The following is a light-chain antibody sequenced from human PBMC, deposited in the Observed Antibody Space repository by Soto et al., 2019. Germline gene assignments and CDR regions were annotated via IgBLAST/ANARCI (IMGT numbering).Light chain of an antibody. V-gene: IGLV2-14*01. J-gene: IGLJ1*01. CDR1: GSDVGGYNF. CDR3: NSFTHRGTVV. Sequence: QSALTQPASVSGSPGQSITISCTGTGSDVGGYNFVSWYQQHPGKTPKLIIYEVFYRPSGVSNRFSGSKSGNTASLTISGLQAEDGADYFCNSFTHRGTVVLGTGTKVTVL. CDR2: EVF.